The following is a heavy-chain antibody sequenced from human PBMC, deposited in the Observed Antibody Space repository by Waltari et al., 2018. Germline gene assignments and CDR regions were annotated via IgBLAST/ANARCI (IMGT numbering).Heavy chain of an antibody. CDR1: GYTFTGYY. J-gene: IGHJ2*01. CDR3: ARAAYSSGWYWYFDL. CDR2: INPNSGGT. Sequence: QVQLVQSGAEVKKPGASVKVSCKASGYTFTGYYMHWVRQAPGQGLEWMGRINPNSGGTNYAQKFQGRVTMTRDTSISTAYMELSRLRSDDTAVYYCARAAYSSGWYWYFDLWGRGTLVTVSS. V-gene: IGHV1-2*06. D-gene: IGHD6-19*01.